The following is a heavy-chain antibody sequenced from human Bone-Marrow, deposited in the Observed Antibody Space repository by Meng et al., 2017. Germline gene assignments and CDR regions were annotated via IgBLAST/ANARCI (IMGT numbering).Heavy chain of an antibody. V-gene: IGHV3-33*01. CDR1: GFTFSSYG. CDR2: IWYDGSNK. J-gene: IGHJ4*02. Sequence: GESLKISCAASGFTFSSYGMHWVRQAPGKGLEWVAVIWYDGSNKYYADSVKGRFTISRDNSKNTLYLQMNSLRAEDTAVYYCARDDRVEDTAMVTQDYWGQGTLVTVSS. CDR3: ARDDRVEDTAMVTQDY. D-gene: IGHD5-18*01.